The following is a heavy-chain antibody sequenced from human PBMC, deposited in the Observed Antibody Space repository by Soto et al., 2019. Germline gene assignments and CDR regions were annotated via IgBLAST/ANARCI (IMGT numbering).Heavy chain of an antibody. CDR2: IYYTGNT. Sequence: QVQLQESGPGLVKPSQTLSLTCTVSGGSISSTTSYWSWIRQHPGAGLEWIGYIYYTGNTYYNPSLKSRVTISVDTSENQFSLKLTSVTVADTAVYYCAREGGDGVDYWGQGTLVTVSS. CDR3: AREGGDGVDY. D-gene: IGHD3-16*01. J-gene: IGHJ4*02. CDR1: GGSISSTTSY. V-gene: IGHV4-31*03.